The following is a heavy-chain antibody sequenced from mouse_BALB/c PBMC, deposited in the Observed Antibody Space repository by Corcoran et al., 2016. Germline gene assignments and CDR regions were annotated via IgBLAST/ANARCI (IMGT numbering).Heavy chain of an antibody. CDR2: INPYNGGT. CDR1: CYSFTGYT. V-gene: IGHV1-18*01. CDR3: ARVLRLGYFDV. Sequence: EVLLQQSGPELVKPEASMKISCKASCYSFTGYTINWVKQSHGKKLELIGLINPYNGGTSYNQKFKGKATLTVDKSSSTADMELLSLTSEDSAVYYCARVLRLGYFDVWGAGTTVTVSS. D-gene: IGHD1-2*01. J-gene: IGHJ1*01.